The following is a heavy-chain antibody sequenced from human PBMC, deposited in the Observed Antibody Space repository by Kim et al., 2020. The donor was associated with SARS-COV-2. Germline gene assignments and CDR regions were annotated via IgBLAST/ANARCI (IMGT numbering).Heavy chain of an antibody. V-gene: IGHV3-30*18. J-gene: IGHJ4*01. D-gene: IGHD3-3*01. Sequence: GGSLRLSCVVSGFNFNYYGMHWVRQAPGKGLEWVAGISYEGSKKFYADSLMGRFTISRDSSKNTLYLQMDSLISEDTAVYYCANRGGVFDFSSSSYIDY. CDR2: ISYEGSKK. CDR1: GFNFNYYG. CDR3: ANRGGVFDFSSSSYIDY.